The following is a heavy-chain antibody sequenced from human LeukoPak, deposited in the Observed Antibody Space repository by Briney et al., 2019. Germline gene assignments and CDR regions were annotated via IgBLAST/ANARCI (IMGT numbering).Heavy chain of an antibody. Sequence: GSLRLSCAASGFTFSSYWMSWVRQAPGKGLEWVASIKQNGSEKYYVDSVKGRFTISRGNAKNSLYLQMNSLRAEDTAVYYCARDSGVFDYWGQGTLVTVSS. CDR1: GFTFSSYW. CDR2: IKQNGSEK. V-gene: IGHV3-7*01. CDR3: ARDSGVFDY. J-gene: IGHJ4*02. D-gene: IGHD3-10*01.